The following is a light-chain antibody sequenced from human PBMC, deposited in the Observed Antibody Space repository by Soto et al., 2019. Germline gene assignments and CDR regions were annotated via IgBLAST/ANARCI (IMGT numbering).Light chain of an antibody. CDR2: GNS. CDR3: QSYDSSLSGWV. Sequence: QSVLTQPPPGQRVTISCTGSSSNIGAGYDVHWYQQLPGTAPKLLIYGNSNRPSGVPDRFSGSKSGTSASLAITGLQAEDEADYYCQSYDSSLSGWVFGGGTKLTVL. CDR1: SSNIGAGYD. J-gene: IGLJ3*02. V-gene: IGLV1-40*01.